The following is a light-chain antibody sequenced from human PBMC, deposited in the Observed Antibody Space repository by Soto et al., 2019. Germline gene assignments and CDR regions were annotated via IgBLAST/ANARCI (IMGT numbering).Light chain of an antibody. CDR3: SSYTTSCIYV. CDR2: GVK. CDR1: SRDIGAYDY. Sequence: QSALTQPASVSGSPGQSITISCTGSSRDIGAYDYVSWYQQHPGTAPKLIIYGVKNRPSGVSNRFSASKSAFTASLTISGLQTEDEADYYCSSYTTSCIYVFGPGTKVTVL. V-gene: IGLV2-14*01. J-gene: IGLJ1*01.